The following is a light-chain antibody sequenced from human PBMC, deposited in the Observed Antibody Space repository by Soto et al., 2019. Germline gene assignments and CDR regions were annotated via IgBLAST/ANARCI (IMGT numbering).Light chain of an antibody. Sequence: DIRMTQTPLSLPVIPGESASISCTSSQSLLHRNGYIYLDWYVQKTGQSPKLLIYLGSNRASGVPDRFSASGSGTYFTLRISRVEADDVGVFYCMQSLQTPRTFGQGTKLEIK. J-gene: IGKJ1*01. CDR3: MQSLQTPRT. CDR1: QSLLHRNGYIY. CDR2: LGS. V-gene: IGKV2-28*01.